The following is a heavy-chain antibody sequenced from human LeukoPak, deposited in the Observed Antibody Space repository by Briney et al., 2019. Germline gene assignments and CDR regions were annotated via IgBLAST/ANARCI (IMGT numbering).Heavy chain of an antibody. V-gene: IGHV6-1*01. CDR1: GDSVSSDSAT. CDR2: TYYRSKWYS. CDR3: ARGGNYAFDY. D-gene: IGHD1-7*01. J-gene: IGHJ4*02. Sequence: SQTLSLTCAISGDSVSSDSATWNWIRQSPSRGLEWLGRTYYRSKWYSAYAVSVKSRISINSDTSKNQFSLQLNSVTPEDTAVYYCARGGNYAFDYWGQGTLVTVSS.